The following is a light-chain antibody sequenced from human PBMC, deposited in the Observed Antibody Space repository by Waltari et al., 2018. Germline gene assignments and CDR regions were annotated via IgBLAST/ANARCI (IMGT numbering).Light chain of an antibody. J-gene: IGLJ3*02. CDR3: QTWGTGIQV. Sequence: QLVLTQSPSASASLGASVNLTCTLSSGHRSYAIAGHQQQPEKGPRFLMKVNSDGSHTKGDGIPDRFSGSSSGAERYLTISGRQSEDEADYYCQTWGTGIQVFGGGTKLSV. CDR1: SGHRSYA. CDR2: VNSDGSH. V-gene: IGLV4-69*01.